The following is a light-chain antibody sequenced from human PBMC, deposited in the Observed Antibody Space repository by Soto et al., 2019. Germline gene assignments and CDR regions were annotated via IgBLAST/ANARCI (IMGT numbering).Light chain of an antibody. CDR1: QSVSSN. J-gene: IGKJ5*01. V-gene: IGKV3-15*01. Sequence: IVMTQSPATLSVSPWERATLSCRASQSVSSNLAWYQQKPGQAPRLLIYGASTRATGIPARFSGSGSGTEFTLTISSLQSEDFAVYYCQQYNNWPPWTFGQGTRLEIK. CDR3: QQYNNWPPWT. CDR2: GAS.